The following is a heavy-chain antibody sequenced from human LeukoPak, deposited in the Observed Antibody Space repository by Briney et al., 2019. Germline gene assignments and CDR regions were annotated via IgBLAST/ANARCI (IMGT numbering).Heavy chain of an antibody. CDR3: ARPTGPLVYAFDI. J-gene: IGHJ3*02. CDR1: GGSISNYY. CDR2: ILSSGST. D-gene: IGHD1-1*01. V-gene: IGHV4-4*09. Sequence: SETLSLTCTVSGGSISNYYWNWIRQPPGKGLEWIGYILSSGSTHHNPSLTSRISLSVDTSKNQFSLKLSSVTAADTAVYYCARPTGPLVYAFDIWGQGTMVTVSS.